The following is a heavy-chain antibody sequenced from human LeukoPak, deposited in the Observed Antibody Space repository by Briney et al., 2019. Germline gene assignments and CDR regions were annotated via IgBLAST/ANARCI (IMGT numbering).Heavy chain of an antibody. CDR3: ARDFGTYYYDSSGYYPFAY. CDR2: IYYSGST. D-gene: IGHD3-22*01. CDR1: GGSISSYY. V-gene: IGHV4-39*07. Sequence: PSETLSLTCTVSGGSISSYYWSWIRQPPGKGLEWIGSIYYSGSTYYNPSLKSRVTISVDTSKNQFSLKLSSVTAADTAVYYCARDFGTYYYDSSGYYPFAYWGQGTLVTVSS. J-gene: IGHJ4*02.